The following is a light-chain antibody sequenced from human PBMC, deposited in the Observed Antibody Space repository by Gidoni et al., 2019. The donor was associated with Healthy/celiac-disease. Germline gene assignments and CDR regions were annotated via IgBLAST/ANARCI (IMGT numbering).Light chain of an antibody. Sequence: QSVLTQPPSASGTPGKGVTISCSGSSSNIGSNTVNWYQQLPGTAPKLLIYSNNQRPSGVPDRFSGSKSGTSASLAISGLQSEDEADYYCAAWDDSLNGVVFGGGTKLTV. V-gene: IGLV1-44*01. CDR2: SNN. CDR1: SSNIGSNT. CDR3: AAWDDSLNGVV. J-gene: IGLJ2*01.